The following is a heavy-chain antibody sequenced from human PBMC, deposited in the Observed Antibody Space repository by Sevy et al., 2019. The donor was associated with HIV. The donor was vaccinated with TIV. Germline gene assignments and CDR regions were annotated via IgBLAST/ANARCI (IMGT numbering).Heavy chain of an antibody. CDR3: ARNKQDPYCSSTSCSREFDY. CDR1: GGSISSYY. V-gene: IGHV4-59*01. D-gene: IGHD2-2*01. Sequence: SETLSLTCTVSGGSISSYYWSWIRQPPGKGLEWIGYIYYSGSTNYNPSLKSRVTISVDTSKNQFSLKLSSVTAADTAVYYCARNKQDPYCSSTSCSREFDYWGQGTLVTVSS. CDR2: IYYSGST. J-gene: IGHJ4*02.